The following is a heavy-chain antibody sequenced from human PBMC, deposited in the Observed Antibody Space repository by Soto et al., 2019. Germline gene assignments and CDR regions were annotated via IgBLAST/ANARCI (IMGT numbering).Heavy chain of an antibody. CDR1: GFTFSSYA. Sequence: GGSLRLSCAASGFTFSSYAMHWVRQAPGKGLEWVAVISYDGSNKYYADSVKGRFTISRDNSKNTLYLQMNSLRAEDTAMYYCARQSPVAGYFDYWGQGTLVTVSS. D-gene: IGHD6-19*01. CDR2: ISYDGSNK. CDR3: ARQSPVAGYFDY. V-gene: IGHV3-30-3*01. J-gene: IGHJ4*02.